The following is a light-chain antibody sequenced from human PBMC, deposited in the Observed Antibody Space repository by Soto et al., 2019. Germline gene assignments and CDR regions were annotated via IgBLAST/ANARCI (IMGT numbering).Light chain of an antibody. J-gene: IGLJ1*01. CDR2: NNN. CDR3: AAWDDSLNGYV. V-gene: IGLV1-44*01. CDR1: SSNIGTSA. Sequence: QSVLPQPPSASRTPGQRVTISCSGGSSNIGTSAVNWYQQLPGTAPKLLIYNNNQRPSGVPDRFSGSKSGTSASLAISGLQSEDEADYYCAAWDDSLNGYVFGTGTKVTVL.